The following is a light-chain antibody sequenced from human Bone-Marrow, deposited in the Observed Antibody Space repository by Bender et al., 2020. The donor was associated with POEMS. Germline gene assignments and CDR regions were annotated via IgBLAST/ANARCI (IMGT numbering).Light chain of an antibody. Sequence: QSVVTQPLSLSEAPRQRVTISCSGSSSNIGNHGVNWYQQLPGEAPKPLIYYDDLLTPGVSDRFSASKSGTSASLAISELQSEDEALDYCSACDDSLSGWVFVGGTKLTVL. V-gene: IGLV1-36*01. CDR1: SSNIGNHG. CDR2: YDD. CDR3: SACDDSLSGWV. J-gene: IGLJ3*02.